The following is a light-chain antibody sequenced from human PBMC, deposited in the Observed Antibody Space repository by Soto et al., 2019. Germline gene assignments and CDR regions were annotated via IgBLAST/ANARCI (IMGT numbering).Light chain of an antibody. Sequence: DIVLTQSPLSLPVTPGEPASISCRASQSLLFSNGYNYLDWYLQKPGQSPQLLIYLGSSRASGVPHRFSGSGSGTDFTLKISRVEAEDVGVYYCKQAVQNPLAFGGGTKVEIK. V-gene: IGKV2-28*01. J-gene: IGKJ4*01. CDR2: LGS. CDR3: KQAVQNPLA. CDR1: QSLLFSNGYNY.